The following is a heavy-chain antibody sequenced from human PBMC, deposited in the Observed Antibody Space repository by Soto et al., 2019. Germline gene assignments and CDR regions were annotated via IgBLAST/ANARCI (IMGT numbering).Heavy chain of an antibody. CDR1: GFIFSSYW. CDR3: ARHYYYDFWSGYQNNWFDP. V-gene: IGHV3-7*03. J-gene: IGHJ5*02. CDR2: IKQDGSEK. Sequence: GSLRLSCAASGFIFSSYWMSWVRQAPGKGLEWVANIKQDGSEKYYVDSVKGRFTISRDNAKNSLFLQMSSLRAEDTAVYYCARHYYYDFWSGYQNNWFDPWGQGTLVTVSS. D-gene: IGHD3-3*01.